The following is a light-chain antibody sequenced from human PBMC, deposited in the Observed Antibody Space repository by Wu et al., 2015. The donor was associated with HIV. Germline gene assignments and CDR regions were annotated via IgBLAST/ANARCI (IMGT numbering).Light chain of an antibody. Sequence: EIVLTQSPATLYLSPGERATLSCRASQSVSSYLAWYQQKPGQAPRLLIYDASNRATDIPARFSGSGSGTDFTLTISSLEPGDFAVYYCQQRSNWPPITFGQGTRLEI. J-gene: IGKJ5*01. V-gene: IGKV3-11*01. CDR1: QSVSSY. CDR2: DAS. CDR3: QQRSNWPPIT.